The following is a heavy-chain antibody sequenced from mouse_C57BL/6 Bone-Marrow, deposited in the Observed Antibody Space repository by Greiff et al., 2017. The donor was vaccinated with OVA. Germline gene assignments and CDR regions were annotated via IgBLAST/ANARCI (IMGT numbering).Heavy chain of an antibody. CDR1: GFNIKDYY. J-gene: IGHJ1*03. Sequence: EVMLVESGAELVRPGASVKLSCTASGFNIKDYYMHWVKQRPEQGLEWIGRIDPEDGDTEYAPKFQGKATMTADTSSNPAYLQLSSLTSEDTAVYYCTTAPWYFDVWGTGTTVTVSS. V-gene: IGHV14-1*01. CDR3: TTAPWYFDV. CDR2: IDPEDGDT.